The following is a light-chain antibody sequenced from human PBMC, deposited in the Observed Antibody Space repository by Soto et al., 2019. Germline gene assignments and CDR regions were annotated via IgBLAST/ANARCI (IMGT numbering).Light chain of an antibody. CDR2: DAS. V-gene: IGKV1-5*01. J-gene: IGKJ1*01. CDR1: QSISSW. Sequence: DIQMTQSPSTLSASVGDRVTITCRASQSISSWLAWYQQKPGKAPKLLIYDASSLESGVPSRFSGSGSGTEFTLPISSLQPDDFATYYCQQYQFGQGTKVEIK. CDR3: QQYQ.